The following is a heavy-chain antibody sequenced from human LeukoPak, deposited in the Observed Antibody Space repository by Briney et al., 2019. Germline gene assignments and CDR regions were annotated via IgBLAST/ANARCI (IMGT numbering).Heavy chain of an antibody. V-gene: IGHV1-2*02. CDR1: GYLFTGYY. CDR3: ASLDYYDSSGYQSFDY. Sequence: SVKVSCKASGYLFTGYYMHWVRQAPGQGLEWMGWINPNSGGTNYAQKFQGRVTMTRDTSISTAYMELSRLRSDDTAVYYGASLDYYDSSGYQSFDYWGQGTLVTVSS. J-gene: IGHJ4*02. D-gene: IGHD3-22*01. CDR2: INPNSGGT.